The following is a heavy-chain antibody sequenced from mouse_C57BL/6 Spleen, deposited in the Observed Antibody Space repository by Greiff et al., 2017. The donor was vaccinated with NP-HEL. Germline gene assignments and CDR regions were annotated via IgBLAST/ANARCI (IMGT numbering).Heavy chain of an antibody. J-gene: IGHJ1*03. CDR1: GYSITSGYD. CDR3: ARATPYWYFDV. V-gene: IGHV3-1*01. Sequence: EVHLVESGPGMVKPSQSLSLTCTVTGYSITSGYDWHWIRHFPGNKLEWMGYISYGGSTNYNPSLKSRISITHDTSKNHFFLKLNSVTTEDTATYYCARATPYWYFDVWGTGTTVTVSS. CDR2: ISYGGST.